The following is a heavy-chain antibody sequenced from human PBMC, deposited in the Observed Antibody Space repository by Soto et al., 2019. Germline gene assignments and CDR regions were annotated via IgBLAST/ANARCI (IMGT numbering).Heavy chain of an antibody. Sequence: EVQLLESGGDLVQPGGSLRLSCAASGFPFNDYAMSWVRQAPGKGLGWVSGISGRTYYADSVKGRFTISRDNSKNTVFLQMNDLRAEDTAVYYCARESGFAIEYYFYGMDVWGQGTTVTVSS. D-gene: IGHD2-2*02. CDR1: GFPFNDYA. J-gene: IGHJ6*01. V-gene: IGHV3-23*01. CDR2: ISGRT. CDR3: ARESGFAIEYYFYGMDV.